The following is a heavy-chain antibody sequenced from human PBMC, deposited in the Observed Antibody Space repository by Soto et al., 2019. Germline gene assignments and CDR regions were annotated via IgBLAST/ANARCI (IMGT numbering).Heavy chain of an antibody. CDR1: GFIFSNYW. D-gene: IGHD2-15*01. CDR2: INSDGSST. V-gene: IGHV3-74*01. CDR3: ARGGYCSDGNCYSHYYYPMDV. J-gene: IGHJ6*02. Sequence: PGGSLRLSCGASGFIFSNYWMHWVRQAPGKGLVWVSRINSDGSSTNYADSVKGRFTISRDNAKNTLYLQMNSLRAEDTAVYYCARGGYCSDGNCYSHYYYPMDVWGQGTTVTVSS.